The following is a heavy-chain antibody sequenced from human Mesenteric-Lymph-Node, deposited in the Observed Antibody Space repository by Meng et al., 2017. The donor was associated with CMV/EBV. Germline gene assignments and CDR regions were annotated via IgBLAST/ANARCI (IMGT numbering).Heavy chain of an antibody. D-gene: IGHD1-26*01. Sequence: GGSLRLSCAASGFTFSSYWMSWVRQAPGKGLEWVANIKQDGSEKYYVDSVKGRFTISRDNAKNSLYLQMNSLRAEDTAVYYCARDQVGTIVGADYYYYGMDVWGQGTTVTVSS. V-gene: IGHV3-7*01. CDR3: ARDQVGTIVGADYYYYGMDV. CDR1: GFTFSSYW. J-gene: IGHJ6*02. CDR2: IKQDGSEK.